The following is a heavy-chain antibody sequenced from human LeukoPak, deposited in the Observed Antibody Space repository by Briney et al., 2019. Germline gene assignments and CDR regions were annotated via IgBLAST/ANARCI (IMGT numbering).Heavy chain of an antibody. V-gene: IGHV4-34*01. D-gene: IGHD6-19*01. CDR3: ARGRGLWQWPCGSKNAFDI. Sequence: PSETLSLTCAVYGGSFSGYYWSWLRQPPGKGLEWFGEINHSGSTNYNPSLKSRVAISVDTSKNQFSLKLSSVTAADTAVYYCARGRGLWQWPCGSKNAFDIWGHGTMVTVSS. J-gene: IGHJ3*02. CDR2: INHSGST. CDR1: GGSFSGYY.